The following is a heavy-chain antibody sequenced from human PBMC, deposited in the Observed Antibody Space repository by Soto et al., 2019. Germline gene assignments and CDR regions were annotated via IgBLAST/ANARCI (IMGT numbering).Heavy chain of an antibody. CDR2: ISAYNGNT. CDR3: ARDRGPGDPPAGLY. CDR1: GYTFTSYG. Sequence: QVQLVQSGAEVKKPGASVKVSCKASGYTFTSYGISWVRQAPGQGLEWMGWISAYNGNTNYAQKLQGRVTMTTDTSTSTGYMELRRLRSEHTGVYFCARDRGPGDPPAGLYWGQGTLVTVSS. V-gene: IGHV1-18*01. J-gene: IGHJ4*02. D-gene: IGHD4-17*01.